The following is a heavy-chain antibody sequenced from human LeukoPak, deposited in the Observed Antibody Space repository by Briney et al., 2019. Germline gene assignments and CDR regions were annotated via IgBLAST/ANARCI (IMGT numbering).Heavy chain of an antibody. CDR3: ARAPYSGNWYYFDY. D-gene: IGHD6-13*01. CDR2: IYSGGST. CDR1: GVTVSSNY. Sequence: GGSLRLSCAASGVTVSSNYVTWVRQAPAKGLEWVSVIYSGGSTYYADSVKGRFTISRDTSKNMVYLQMNSLRAEDTAVYYCARAPYSGNWYYFDYWGQGTLVTVSS. J-gene: IGHJ4*02. V-gene: IGHV3-53*01.